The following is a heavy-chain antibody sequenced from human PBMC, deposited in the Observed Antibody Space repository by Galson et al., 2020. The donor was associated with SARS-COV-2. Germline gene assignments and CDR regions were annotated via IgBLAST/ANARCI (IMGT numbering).Heavy chain of an antibody. CDR3: ADRQPYYYGYGPSGFDY. CDR1: GFSLSTSGVG. J-gene: IGHJ4*02. Sequence: SGPTLVKPTQPLTLTCTFSGFSLSTSGVGVGWIRQPPGKALEWLALIYWDDDKRYSPSLKSRLTITKDTSNNQVVLTMTNMDPVDTATYYGADRQPYYYGYGPSGFDYWGQGTLVTVSS. D-gene: IGHD3-10*01. CDR2: IYWDDDK. V-gene: IGHV2-5*02.